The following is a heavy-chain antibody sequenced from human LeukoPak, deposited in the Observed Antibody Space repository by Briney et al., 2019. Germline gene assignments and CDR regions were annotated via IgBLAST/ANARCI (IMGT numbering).Heavy chain of an antibody. D-gene: IGHD3-22*01. V-gene: IGHV3-33*01. J-gene: IGHJ4*02. CDR1: GFTFSSYG. Sequence: GGSLRLSCAASGFTFSSYGMHWVRQAPGKGLEWVAVIWYDRTNKYYADSVKGRFTISRDSSKNTLYLQMNSLRAEDTAVYYCARAAYDSSGYLTLWGQGTLVTVSS. CDR2: IWYDRTNK. CDR3: ARAAYDSSGYLTL.